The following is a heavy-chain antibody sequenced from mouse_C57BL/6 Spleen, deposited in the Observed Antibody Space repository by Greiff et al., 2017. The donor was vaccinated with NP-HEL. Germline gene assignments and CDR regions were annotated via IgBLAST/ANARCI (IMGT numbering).Heavy chain of an antibody. D-gene: IGHD1-1*01. J-gene: IGHJ3*01. V-gene: IGHV1-54*01. CDR3: ARGTLTTGFAY. Sequence: VQLQQSGAELVRPGTSVKVSCKASGYAFTNYLIEWVKQRPGQGLEWIGVINPGSGGTNYNEKFKGKATLTADKSSSTAYMQLSSLTSEDSAVYFCARGTLTTGFAYWGQGTLVTVSA. CDR2: INPGSGGT. CDR1: GYAFTNYL.